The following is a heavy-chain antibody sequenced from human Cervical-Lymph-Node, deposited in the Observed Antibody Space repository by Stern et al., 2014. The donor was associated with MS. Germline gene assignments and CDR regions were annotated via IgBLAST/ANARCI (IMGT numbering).Heavy chain of an antibody. J-gene: IGHJ4*02. CDR1: GGTFNTNV. V-gene: IGHV1-69*01. CDR2: IIPIFGTA. CDR3: ARAAYSTSSYNY. D-gene: IGHD6-6*01. Sequence: VQLVQSGAEVKKPGSSVKVSCKASGGTFNTNVISWVRQAPGQGLEWMGGIIPIFGTALYAQKFQGRVTIHANESTRAVYMELSSLRSEDTAVYYCARAAYSTSSYNYWGQGTLVIVSS.